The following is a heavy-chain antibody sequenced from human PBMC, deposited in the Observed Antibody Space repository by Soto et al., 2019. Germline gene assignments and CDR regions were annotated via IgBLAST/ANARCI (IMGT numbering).Heavy chain of an antibody. V-gene: IGHV1-18*01. Sequence: QVQLVQSGGEVKKPGASVKVSCKASGYTFTNYGISWVRQAPGQGLEWMGWINVYNGNTKYAQKVQGRVTMTTDTSTSTGDMERRSLRSDDTAVYYCARGVGSGSYYNQYNWFDPWGQGTLVTVSS. D-gene: IGHD3-10*01. J-gene: IGHJ5*02. CDR3: ARGVGSGSYYNQYNWFDP. CDR1: GYTFTNYG. CDR2: INVYNGNT.